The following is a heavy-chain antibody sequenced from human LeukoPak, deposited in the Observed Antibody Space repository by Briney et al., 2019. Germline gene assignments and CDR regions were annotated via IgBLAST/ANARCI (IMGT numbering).Heavy chain of an antibody. V-gene: IGHV4-30-2*01. D-gene: IGHD5-12*01. CDR2: IYHSGST. J-gene: IGHJ5*02. CDR1: GGSISSGGYS. CDR3: ARYSGYDYWFDP. Sequence: SETLSLTCAVSGGSISSGGYSWSWIRQPPGKGLEWIGYIYHSGSTYYNPSLKSRVTISVDGSKNQFSLKLSSVTAADTAVYYCARYSGYDYWFDPWGQGTLVTVSS.